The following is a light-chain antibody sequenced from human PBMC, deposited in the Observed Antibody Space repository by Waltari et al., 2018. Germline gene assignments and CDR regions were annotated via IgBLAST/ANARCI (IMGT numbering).Light chain of an antibody. Sequence: EIVLTQSPGTLSLSPGERAPLSCRARHSVGRTLAWYQQKPGQAPRLLMYGASSRATGTPDRFSGSGSGTDFSLTISRLEPEDFAVYYCQHYVRLPATFGQGTKVEIK. J-gene: IGKJ1*01. V-gene: IGKV3-20*01. CDR1: HSVGRT. CDR3: QHYVRLPAT. CDR2: GAS.